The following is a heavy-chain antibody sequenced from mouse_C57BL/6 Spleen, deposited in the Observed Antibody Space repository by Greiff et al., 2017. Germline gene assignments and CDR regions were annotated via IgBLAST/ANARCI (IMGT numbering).Heavy chain of an antibody. Sequence: VQLQQSGAELARPGASVKLSCKASGYIFTSYGISWVKQRTGQGLEWIGEIYPRSGNTYYNEKFKGKATLTADKSSSTAYMELRSLTSEDSAVYFCARNLITTVVDYFDYWGQGTTLTVSS. D-gene: IGHD1-1*01. J-gene: IGHJ2*01. CDR3: ARNLITTVVDYFDY. CDR1: GYIFTSYG. V-gene: IGHV1-81*01. CDR2: IYPRSGNT.